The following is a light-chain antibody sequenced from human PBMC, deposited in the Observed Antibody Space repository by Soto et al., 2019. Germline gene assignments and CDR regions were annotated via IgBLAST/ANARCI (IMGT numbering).Light chain of an antibody. CDR3: SSFTRSNTYY. V-gene: IGLV2-14*03. J-gene: IGLJ1*01. Sequence: QAALTQPASVSGSPGQSITISCTGTSSEVGGYNYVSWYQQQPGKAPKLMIYDVSTRPSGVSNRFSGSKSGTTASLTISGLQAEDEADYYCSSFTRSNTYYLGTGTNLTVL. CDR2: DVS. CDR1: SSEVGGYNY.